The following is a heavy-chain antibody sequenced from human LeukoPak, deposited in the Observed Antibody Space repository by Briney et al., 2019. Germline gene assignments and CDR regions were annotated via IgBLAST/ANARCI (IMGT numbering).Heavy chain of an antibody. V-gene: IGHV3-48*04. CDR2: ISSSSSTI. CDR1: GFTFSSYS. D-gene: IGHD4-17*01. J-gene: IGHJ1*01. CDR3: AKDQGDYVGYFQH. Sequence: GGSLRLSCAASGFTFSSYSMNWVRQAPGKGLEWVSYISSSSSTIYYADSVKGRCTISRDNAKNSLYLQMNSLRAEDTAVYYCAKDQGDYVGYFQHWGQGTLVTVSS.